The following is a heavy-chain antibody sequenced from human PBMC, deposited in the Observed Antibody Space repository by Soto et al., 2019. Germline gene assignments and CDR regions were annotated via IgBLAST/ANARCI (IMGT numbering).Heavy chain of an antibody. J-gene: IGHJ6*02. V-gene: IGHV3-15*07. Sequence: PGGSLRLSCAASGFTFSNAWMNWVRQAPGKGLEWVGRIKSKTDGGTTDYAAPVKGRFTISRDDSKNTLYLQMNSLKTEDTAVYYCTTSGIQLWLSYYYYGMDVWGQGTTVTVSS. CDR1: GFTFSNAW. CDR2: IKSKTDGGTT. CDR3: TTSGIQLWLSYYYYGMDV. D-gene: IGHD5-18*01.